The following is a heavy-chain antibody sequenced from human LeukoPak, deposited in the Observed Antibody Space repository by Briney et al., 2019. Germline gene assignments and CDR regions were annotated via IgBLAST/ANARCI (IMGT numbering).Heavy chain of an antibody. CDR1: GFTFSSYW. D-gene: IGHD6-13*01. CDR3: AMEWAAAAGNEGVY. CDR2: IRQDGSEK. J-gene: IGHJ4*02. Sequence: GGSLRLSCAASGFTFSSYWMSWVRQAPGKGLEWVANIRQDGSEKYYVDSVKGRFTISRDNAKNSLYLQMNSLRAEDTAVYYCAMEWAAAAGNEGVYWGQGTLVTVSS. V-gene: IGHV3-7*04.